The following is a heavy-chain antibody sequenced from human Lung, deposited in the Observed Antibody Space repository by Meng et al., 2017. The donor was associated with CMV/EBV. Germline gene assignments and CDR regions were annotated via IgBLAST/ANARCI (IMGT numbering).Heavy chain of an antibody. Sequence: GGSLRLXCAASGFTFSSYGMHWVRQAPGKGLEGVAFIRYDGKNEYYADSVKGRFSISRDDSKNTLYLQMNSLRPEDTAVYYCAKETGPISGGYYYYGIDVXGQGXTVTVSS. D-gene: IGHD3-3*01. CDR2: IRYDGKNE. J-gene: IGHJ6*02. CDR3: AKETGPISGGYYYYGIDV. CDR1: GFTFSSYG. V-gene: IGHV3-30*02.